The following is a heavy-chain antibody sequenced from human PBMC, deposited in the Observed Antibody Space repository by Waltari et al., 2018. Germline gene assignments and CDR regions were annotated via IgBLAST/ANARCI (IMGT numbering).Heavy chain of an antibody. CDR1: GFTVSSTY. CDR3: ARDEGDQTGVS. D-gene: IGHD2-21*02. CDR2: IYSGGST. J-gene: IGHJ4*02. Sequence: EVQLVESGGGLVQPGGSLRLSCAASGFTVSSTYMSWVRQAPGKGLEWVSVIYSGGSTYYADSVKGRFTISRDNSKNTLYLQMNSLRAEDTAVYYCARDEGDQTGVSWGQGTLVTVSS. V-gene: IGHV3-66*02.